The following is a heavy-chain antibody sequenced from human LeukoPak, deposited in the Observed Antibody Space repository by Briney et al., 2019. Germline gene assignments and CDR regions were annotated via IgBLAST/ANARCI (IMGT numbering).Heavy chain of an antibody. Sequence: GGSLRLSCAASGFTFSSYGMHWVRQAPGKGLEWVAVISYDGSNKYYADSVKGRFTISRDNSKNTLYLQMNSLRAEDTAVYYCAKGSWVRAYGGNSPYFYFDYWGQGTLVTVSS. V-gene: IGHV3-30*18. CDR3: AKGSWVRAYGGNSPYFYFDY. J-gene: IGHJ4*02. CDR2: ISYDGSNK. D-gene: IGHD4-23*01. CDR1: GFTFSSYG.